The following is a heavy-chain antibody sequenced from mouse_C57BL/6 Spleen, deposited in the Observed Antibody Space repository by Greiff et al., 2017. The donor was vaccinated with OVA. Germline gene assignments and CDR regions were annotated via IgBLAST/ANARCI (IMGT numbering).Heavy chain of an antibody. Sequence: EVQGVESGGDLVKPGGSLKLSCAASGFTFSSYGMSCVRQTPDKRLEWVATISSGGSYTYYPDSVKGRFTISRDNAKNTLYLQMSSLKSEDTAMYYCARQDGAMDYWGQGTSVTVSS. J-gene: IGHJ4*01. V-gene: IGHV5-6*01. CDR1: GFTFSSYG. D-gene: IGHD2-3*01. CDR3: ARQDGAMDY. CDR2: ISSGGSYT.